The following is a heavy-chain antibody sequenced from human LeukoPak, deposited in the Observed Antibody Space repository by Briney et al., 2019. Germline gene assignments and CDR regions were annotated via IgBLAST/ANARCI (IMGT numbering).Heavy chain of an antibody. D-gene: IGHD6-19*01. CDR2: INPNSGGT. CDR1: GYTFTGCY. Sequence: ASVKVSCKASGYTFTGCYMHWVRQAPGQGLEWMGWINPNSGGTNYAQKFQGRVTMTRDTSISTAYMELSRLRSDDTAVYYCATHSSGWSIPVFDIWGQGTMVTVSS. J-gene: IGHJ3*02. V-gene: IGHV1-2*02. CDR3: ATHSSGWSIPVFDI.